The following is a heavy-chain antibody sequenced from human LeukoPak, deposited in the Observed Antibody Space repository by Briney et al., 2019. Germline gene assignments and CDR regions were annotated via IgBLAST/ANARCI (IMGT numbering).Heavy chain of an antibody. Sequence: ASVKVSCKASGYTFTSYGISWVRQAPGQGLEWMGWISAYNGNTNYAQKLQGRVTMTTDTSTSTAYMELRSLRSDDTAVYYCARVGDYDILTGPCDYWGQGTLVTVSS. V-gene: IGHV1-18*01. J-gene: IGHJ4*02. CDR3: ARVGDYDILTGPCDY. CDR2: ISAYNGNT. CDR1: GYTFTSYG. D-gene: IGHD3-9*01.